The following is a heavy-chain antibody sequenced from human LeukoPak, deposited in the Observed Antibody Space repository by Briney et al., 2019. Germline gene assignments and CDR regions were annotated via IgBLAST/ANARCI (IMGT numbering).Heavy chain of an antibody. D-gene: IGHD1-1*01. CDR3: ARDSAVGRLAF. CDR2: ISGSGGST. Sequence: GSLRLSCAASGFTFSSYAMSWVRQAPGKGLEWVSAISGSGGSTYYADSVKGRFTISRDNSKNTLYLQMNSLRAEDTAVYYCARDSAVGRLAFWGQGTLVTVSS. CDR1: GFTFSSYA. J-gene: IGHJ4*02. V-gene: IGHV3-23*01.